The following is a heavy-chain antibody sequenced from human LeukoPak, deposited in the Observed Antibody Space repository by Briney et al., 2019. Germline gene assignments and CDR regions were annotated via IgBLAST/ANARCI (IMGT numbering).Heavy chain of an antibody. CDR2: ISGSGGST. Sequence: PGGSLRLSCTASGFTFGDYAMSWVRQAPGKGLEWVSAISGSGGSTYYADSVKGRFTISRDNSKNTLYLQMNSLRAEDTAVYYCAKEGVVDCSGGSCYSEPYYFDYWGQGTLVTVSS. CDR3: AKEGVVDCSGGSCYSEPYYFDY. J-gene: IGHJ4*02. D-gene: IGHD2-15*01. CDR1: GFTFGDYA. V-gene: IGHV3-23*01.